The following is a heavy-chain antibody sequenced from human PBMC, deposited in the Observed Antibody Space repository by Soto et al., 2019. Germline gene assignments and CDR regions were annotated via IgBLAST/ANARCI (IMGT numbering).Heavy chain of an antibody. CDR2: INPIRGRT. J-gene: IGHJ4*02. CDR1: GGTFSSYT. CDR3: ARDGSSRSPRSDYYDY. Sequence: SVKVSCKASGGTFSSYTISWVRQAPGQGLEWMGMINPIRGRTSYTQKCQGRVTITRDTSTSTAYMELSSLRSEDPAAYYCARDGSSRSPRSDYYDYWGQGTLGTVSS. V-gene: IGHV1-69*08. D-gene: IGHD1-26*01.